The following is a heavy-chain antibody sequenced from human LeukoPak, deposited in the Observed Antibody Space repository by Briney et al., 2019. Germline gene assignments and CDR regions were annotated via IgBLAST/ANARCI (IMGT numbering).Heavy chain of an antibody. Sequence: ASVTASCTASVYTFTTYEIIWVRQAPGQGLEWMGWINTRNGNANYAHQLQGRITMTTDTSTSTSYMELASLRFDDTAIYYCARNHLGLGLWGQGTLVTVSS. D-gene: IGHD3-16*01. V-gene: IGHV1-18*01. CDR2: INTRNGNA. CDR1: VYTFTTYE. CDR3: ARNHLGLGL. J-gene: IGHJ4*02.